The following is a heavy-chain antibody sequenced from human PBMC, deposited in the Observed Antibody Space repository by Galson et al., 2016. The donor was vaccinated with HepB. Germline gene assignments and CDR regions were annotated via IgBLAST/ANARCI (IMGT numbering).Heavy chain of an antibody. V-gene: IGHV3-30*18. CDR1: GLIFSNHA. Sequence: SLRLSCAASGLIFSNHAMHWVRQAPGQGLEWVAVTSHDGSNEYYADSVKARFAISRDNTKNALYLQMNSLTAGDTAVYYCAKGGPGIAVPADLWGQGILVTVSS. J-gene: IGHJ5*02. CDR2: TSHDGSNE. D-gene: IGHD6-19*01. CDR3: AKGGPGIAVPADL.